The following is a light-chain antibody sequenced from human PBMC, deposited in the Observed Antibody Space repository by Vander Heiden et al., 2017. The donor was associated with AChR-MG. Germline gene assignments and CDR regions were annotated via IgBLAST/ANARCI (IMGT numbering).Light chain of an antibody. Sequence: QSALTQPASVSGSPGQSITISCTGTSSDVGGYNYASWYQQHPGKAPKLMIYDVSNRPSGVSNRFSGSKSGNTASLTISGLQAEDEADYYCSSYTSSSGGVFGTGTKVTVL. J-gene: IGLJ1*01. CDR2: DVS. CDR1: SSDVGGYNY. CDR3: SSYTSSSGGV. V-gene: IGLV2-14*03.